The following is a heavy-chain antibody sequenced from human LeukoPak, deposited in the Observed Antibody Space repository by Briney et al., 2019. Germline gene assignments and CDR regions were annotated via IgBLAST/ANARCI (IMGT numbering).Heavy chain of an antibody. CDR2: ISYDGSNK. CDR3: ARDPHLYSSSFYDY. Sequence: GGSLRLSCAASGFTFSSYGMHWVRQAPGKGLEWVAVISYDGSNKYYADSVKGRFTISRDNSKNTLYLQMNSLRAEDTAVYYCARDPHLYSSSFYDYWGQGTLVTVSS. CDR1: GFTFSSYG. J-gene: IGHJ4*02. D-gene: IGHD3-22*01. V-gene: IGHV3-30*03.